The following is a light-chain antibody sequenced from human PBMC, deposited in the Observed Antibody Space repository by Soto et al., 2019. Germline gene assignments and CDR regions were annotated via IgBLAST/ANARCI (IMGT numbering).Light chain of an antibody. V-gene: IGLV1-44*01. J-gene: IGLJ1*01. CDR3: AACDESLIPLYV. Sequence: QSVLTQPPSASGTPGQRVTISCSGSSSNVGSNPVNWYQQLPGTAPKLLIYTNNQPPSVVPDRFSGSKSGTSASLTIRGHQFEDEADYYCAACDESLIPLYVFGTGTEVTDL. CDR2: TNN. CDR1: SSNVGSNP.